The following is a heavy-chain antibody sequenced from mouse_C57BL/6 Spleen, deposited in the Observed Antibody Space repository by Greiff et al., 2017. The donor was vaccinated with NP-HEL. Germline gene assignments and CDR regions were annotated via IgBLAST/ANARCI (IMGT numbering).Heavy chain of an antibody. CDR2: IDPETGGT. Sequence: QVQLKESGAELVRPGASVTLSCKASGYTFTDYEMHWVKQTPVHGLEWIGAIDPETGGTAYNQKFKGKAILTADKSSSTAYMELRSLTSEDSAVYYCTRGGHYGSSYLAYWGQGTLVTVSA. J-gene: IGHJ3*01. V-gene: IGHV1-15*01. D-gene: IGHD1-1*01. CDR3: TRGGHYGSSYLAY. CDR1: GYTFTDYE.